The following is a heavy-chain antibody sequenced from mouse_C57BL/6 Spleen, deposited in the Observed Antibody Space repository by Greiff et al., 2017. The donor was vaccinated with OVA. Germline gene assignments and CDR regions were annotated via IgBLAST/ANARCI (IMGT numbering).Heavy chain of an antibody. Sequence: EVMLVESGGGLVKPGGSLKLSCAASGFTFSDYGMHWVRQAPEKGLEWVAYISSGSSTIYYADTVKGRFTISRDNGKNTLFLQMTSLRSEDTAMYYCARNYRDYAMDYWGQGTSVTVSS. J-gene: IGHJ4*01. D-gene: IGHD2-14*01. CDR3: ARNYRDYAMDY. CDR2: ISSGSSTI. CDR1: GFTFSDYG. V-gene: IGHV5-17*01.